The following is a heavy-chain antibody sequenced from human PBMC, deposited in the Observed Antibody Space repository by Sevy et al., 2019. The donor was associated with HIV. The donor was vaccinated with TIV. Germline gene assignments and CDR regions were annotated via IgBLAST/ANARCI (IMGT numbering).Heavy chain of an antibody. CDR3: VRDERAIASHFDY. J-gene: IGHJ4*02. CDR2: FDRTDIT. Sequence: GGSLRLSCEASGFTLSSYTMNWVRQSPEKGLEWVATFDRTDITHYADSVKGSFIISRDTAKNSLFLQMNSLRDDDTAMYFCVRDERAIASHFDYWGRGTLVTVSS. V-gene: IGHV3-48*02. D-gene: IGHD2-21*01. CDR1: GFTLSSYT.